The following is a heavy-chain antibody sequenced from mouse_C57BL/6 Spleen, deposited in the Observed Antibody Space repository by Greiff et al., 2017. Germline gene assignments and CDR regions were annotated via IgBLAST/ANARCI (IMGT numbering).Heavy chain of an antibody. V-gene: IGHV1-63*01. CDR3: ARRGYDYGYAMDY. Sequence: QVQLQQSGAELVRPGTSVKMSCKASGYTFTNYWIGWAKQRPGHGLEWIGDIYPGGGYTNYNEKFKGKATLTADKSSSTAYMQFSSLTSEDSAIYYCARRGYDYGYAMDYWGQGTSVTVSS. D-gene: IGHD2-4*01. J-gene: IGHJ4*01. CDR2: IYPGGGYT. CDR1: GYTFTNYW.